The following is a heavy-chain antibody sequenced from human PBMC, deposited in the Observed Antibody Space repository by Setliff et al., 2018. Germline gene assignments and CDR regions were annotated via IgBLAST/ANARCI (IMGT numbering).Heavy chain of an antibody. V-gene: IGHV4-59*01. CDR3: ARDHLIRSRISMSYWSDI. CDR2: IYNPGSS. Sequence: PSETLSLTCSVSGASITNSYWSWVRQSPEKGLEWIAYIYNPGSSNYNPSLKGRVNISVDTSRNQVSLKLKSVTAADTAVYYCARDHLIRSRISMSYWSDIWGQGTMVTVSS. D-gene: IGHD3-10*02. J-gene: IGHJ3*02. CDR1: GASITNSY.